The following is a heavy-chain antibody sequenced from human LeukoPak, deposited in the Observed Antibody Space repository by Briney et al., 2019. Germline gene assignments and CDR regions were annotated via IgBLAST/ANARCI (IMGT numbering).Heavy chain of an antibody. V-gene: IGHV4-59*12. D-gene: IGHD3-9*01. CDR3: AREGGVLRYFDQQGAFDI. J-gene: IGHJ3*02. CDR1: GGSISSYY. Sequence: SETLSLTCTVSGGSISSYYWSWIRQPPGKGLEWIGYIYYSGSTNYNPSLKSRVTISVDTSKNQFSLKLSSVTAADTAVYYCAREGGVLRYFDQQGAFDIWGQGTMVTVSS. CDR2: IYYSGST.